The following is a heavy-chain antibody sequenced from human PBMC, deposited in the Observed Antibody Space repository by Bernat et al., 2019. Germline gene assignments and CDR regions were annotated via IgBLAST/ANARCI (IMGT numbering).Heavy chain of an antibody. Sequence: VQLVESGGGLVKPGGSLRLSCAASGFTFSDYYMSWIRQAPGKGLEWVSYISSSVSTIYYAASVKGRFTISRDNAKNSLYLQMNSLRAEDTAVYYCARARDYGDYVWRHAFDIWGQGTMVTVSS. CDR2: ISSSVSTI. V-gene: IGHV3-11*01. CDR1: GFTFSDYY. J-gene: IGHJ3*02. D-gene: IGHD4-17*01. CDR3: ARARDYGDYVWRHAFDI.